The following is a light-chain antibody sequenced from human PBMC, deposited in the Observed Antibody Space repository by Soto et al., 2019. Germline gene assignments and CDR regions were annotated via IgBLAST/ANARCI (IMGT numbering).Light chain of an antibody. CDR1: QSISSW. V-gene: IGKV1-5*03. J-gene: IGKJ3*01. Sequence: DIQMTQSPSTLSASVGDRVTITCRASQSISSWLAWYQQKPGKAPKILIYKASSLESGVPSRFSGSGSGTDFTLTISRLEPEDFAVYYCQQYGSSPRFTFGPGTKVDIK. CDR2: KAS. CDR3: QQYGSSPRFT.